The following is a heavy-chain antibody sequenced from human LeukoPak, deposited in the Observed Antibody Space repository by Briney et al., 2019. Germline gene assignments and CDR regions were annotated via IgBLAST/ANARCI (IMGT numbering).Heavy chain of an antibody. Sequence: SETLSLTCAVSGYSISSGYYWGWIRQPPGKGLEWIGSIYHSGSTYYNPSLKSRVTISVDTSKNQFSLKLSSVTAADTAAYYCAGQYYYGSGSYYPFDYWGQRTLVTVSS. CDR3: AGQYYYGSGSYYPFDY. CDR2: IYHSGST. D-gene: IGHD3-10*01. V-gene: IGHV4-38-2*01. CDR1: GYSISSGYY. J-gene: IGHJ4*02.